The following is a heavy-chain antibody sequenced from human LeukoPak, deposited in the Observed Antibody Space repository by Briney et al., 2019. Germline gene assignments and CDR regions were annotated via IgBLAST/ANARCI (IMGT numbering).Heavy chain of an antibody. CDR3: AGGLARGINMVD. CDR2: ISGSGGNT. J-gene: IGHJ4*02. V-gene: IGHV3-23*01. CDR1: GFIFSSYA. Sequence: QAGGSLRLSCAASGFIFSSYAMSWVRQAPGKGLEWVSAISGSGGNTYYADSVKGRLTISRDNSKNTLYLQTNSLGAEDTAVYYCAGGLARGINMVDWGQGTLVTVSS. D-gene: IGHD3-10*01.